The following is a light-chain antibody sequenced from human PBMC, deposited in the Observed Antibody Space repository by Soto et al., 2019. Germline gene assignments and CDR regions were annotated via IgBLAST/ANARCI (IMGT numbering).Light chain of an antibody. V-gene: IGKV1-33*01. J-gene: IGKJ2*02. CDR1: QDITNY. CDR3: QQFDSVPCT. Sequence: IQMTQSPSSLSASVGDRVTITCQASQDITNYLIWYQQKPGKAPKLLIYDASSLGTGVSSRFSGRGSGTHFTLTISSLQPEDIATYYCQQFDSVPCTFGQGTKLESK. CDR2: DAS.